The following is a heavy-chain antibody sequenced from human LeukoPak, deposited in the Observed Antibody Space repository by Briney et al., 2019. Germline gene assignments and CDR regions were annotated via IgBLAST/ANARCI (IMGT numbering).Heavy chain of an antibody. V-gene: IGHV1-46*01. Sequence: VSVKVSYKASRYTFTAYYIQWVRQAPGQELEWMGTIRPGDTRTTYAQKFQGRVTMTWDMSTTTGYMERSSLRSEDTAVYYCVREKSGGPYDYWGQGTLVTVSA. CDR3: VREKSGGPYDY. CDR1: RYTFTAYY. CDR2: IRPGDTRT. J-gene: IGHJ4*02. D-gene: IGHD3-16*01.